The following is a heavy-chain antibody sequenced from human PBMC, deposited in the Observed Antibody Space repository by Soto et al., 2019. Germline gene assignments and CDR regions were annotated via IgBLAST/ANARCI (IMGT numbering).Heavy chain of an antibody. CDR2: ISGSGGST. CDR1: GFTFSSYA. J-gene: IGHJ4*02. D-gene: IGHD6-19*01. V-gene: IGHV3-23*01. Sequence: EVQLLESGGGLVQPGGSLRLSCAASGFTFSSYAMSWVRQAPGKGLEWVSAISGSGGSTYYADAVKGRFTISRDNSKNTLYLQMNSLRAEDTAVYYCANPKFSSGWYVNDYWGQGTLVTVSS. CDR3: ANPKFSSGWYVNDY.